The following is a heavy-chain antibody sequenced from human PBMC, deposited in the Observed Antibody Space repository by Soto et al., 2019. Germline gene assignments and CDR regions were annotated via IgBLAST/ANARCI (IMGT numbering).Heavy chain of an antibody. V-gene: IGHV1-69*04. CDR3: ARDRPRGGYYDSSDHYFDY. CDR2: IIPILGIA. J-gene: IGHJ4*02. CDR1: GGTFSSYT. Sequence: SVKVSCKASGGTFSSYTISWVRQAPGQGLEWMGRIIPILGIANYAQKFQGRVTITADKSTSTAYMELSSLRSEDTAVYYCARDRPRGGYYDSSDHYFDYWGQGTLVTASS. D-gene: IGHD3-22*01.